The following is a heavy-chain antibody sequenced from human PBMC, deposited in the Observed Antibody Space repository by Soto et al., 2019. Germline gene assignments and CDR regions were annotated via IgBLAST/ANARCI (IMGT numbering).Heavy chain of an antibody. Sequence: QVQLVQSGAEVKKPGASVKVSCKASGYTFTSYGISWVRQAPGQGLEWMGWISAYNGNTNYAQKLQGRVTMTTDTSTGAAYLAMRSLISDDKIVYYFARETNYFDSGGQGTRFTVSS. D-gene: IGHD4-17*01. CDR3: ARETNYFDS. V-gene: IGHV1-18*01. J-gene: IGHJ4*02. CDR2: ISAYNGNT. CDR1: GYTFTSYG.